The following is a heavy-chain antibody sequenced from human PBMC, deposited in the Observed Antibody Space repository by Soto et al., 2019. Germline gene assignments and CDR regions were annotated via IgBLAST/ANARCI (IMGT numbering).Heavy chain of an antibody. CDR1: GGSISSYY. J-gene: IGHJ6*02. V-gene: IGHV4-59*01. Sequence: QVQLQESGPGLVKPSETLSLTCTVSGGSISSYYWNWIRQPPGQGLEWIGNIYYTGNTNYNPSLKSRVTISLDTSKNQFSLKLTSVTAADTAVYYCASARYTNYRASYYFYGLDVWGLGTTVTVSS. CDR2: IYYTGNT. CDR3: ASARYTNYRASYYFYGLDV. D-gene: IGHD1-26*01.